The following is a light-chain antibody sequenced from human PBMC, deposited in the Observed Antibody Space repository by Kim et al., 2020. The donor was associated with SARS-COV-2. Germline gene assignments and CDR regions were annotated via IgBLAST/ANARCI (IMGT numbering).Light chain of an antibody. CDR1: QSVNSDY. V-gene: IGKV3-20*01. CDR3: QQYGTSPRT. Sequence: ESVLTQSPGTLSLSPGERATLSCRASQSVNSDYLAWYQQKPGQPPRLLIYGASSRATGIPDRFSGSGSGTDFTLTISRLEPEDFAVYYCQQYGTSPRTFGQGTKVDIK. J-gene: IGKJ1*01. CDR2: GAS.